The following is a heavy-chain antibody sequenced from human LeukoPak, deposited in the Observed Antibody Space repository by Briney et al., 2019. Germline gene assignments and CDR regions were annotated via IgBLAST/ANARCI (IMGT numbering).Heavy chain of an antibody. CDR2: INSDGSST. CDR3: AKAMTRLDSTNFDF. J-gene: IGHJ4*02. D-gene: IGHD6-13*01. CDR1: GFTFSSYW. Sequence: GGSLRLSCAASGFTFSSYWMHWVRQAPGKGLVWVSRINSDGSSTSYADSVKGRFTISRDNSKNTLYLQMNSLRAEDTAVYYCAKAMTRLDSTNFDFWGQGTLVTVSS. V-gene: IGHV3-74*01.